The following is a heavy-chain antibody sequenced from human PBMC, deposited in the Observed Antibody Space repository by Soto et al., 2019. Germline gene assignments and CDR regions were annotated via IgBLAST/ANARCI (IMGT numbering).Heavy chain of an antibody. CDR1: GYTFTRSG. D-gene: IGHD1-1*01. V-gene: IGHV1-69*13. J-gene: IGHJ6*02. CDR2: IIPIFGTA. CDR3: ARARIRVSTPYTANYYYYGMDV. Sequence: ASVKVSCKASGYTFTRSGISWARQAPGQGLEWMGGIIPIFGTANYAQKFQGRVTITADESTSTAYMELSSLRSEDTAVYYCARARIRVSTPYTANYYYYGMDVWGQGTTVTVSS.